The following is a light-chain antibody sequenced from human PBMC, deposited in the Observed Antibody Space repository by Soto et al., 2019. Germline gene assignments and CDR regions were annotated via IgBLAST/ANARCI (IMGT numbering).Light chain of an antibody. V-gene: IGKV1-39*01. J-gene: IGKJ3*01. CDR2: SAS. CDR3: QQTFSFPHT. Sequence: DIQMTQSPSSLSASVRHRVTITCRASQTINTFLHWYQQKPGHAPNLLIYSASTLQPGVPSRFSGSGSGTDFTLTISSLQPEDFATYFCQQTFSFPHTFGPGTKVDLK. CDR1: QTINTF.